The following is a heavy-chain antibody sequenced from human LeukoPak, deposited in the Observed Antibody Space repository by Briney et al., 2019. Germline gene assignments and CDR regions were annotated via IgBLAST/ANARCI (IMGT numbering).Heavy chain of an antibody. Sequence: GGSLRLSCAASGFTFSSYSMSWVRQAPGKGLEWVSAISDSGGSTYYADSVKGRFTISRDNSKNTLYLQMNSLRAEDTAVYYCAKDLYPFYDSSGYYGPFDYWGQGTLVTVSS. CDR2: ISDSGGST. J-gene: IGHJ4*02. CDR3: AKDLYPFYDSSGYYGPFDY. D-gene: IGHD3-22*01. V-gene: IGHV3-23*01. CDR1: GFTFSSYS.